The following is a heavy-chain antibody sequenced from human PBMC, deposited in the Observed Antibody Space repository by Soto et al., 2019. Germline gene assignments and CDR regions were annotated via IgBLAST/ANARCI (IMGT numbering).Heavy chain of an antibody. D-gene: IGHD2-15*01. Sequence: PSETLSLTCTVSGGSISNGYYYWSWVRQNPGKGLEWIGHVYHSGRTYYNPSLKSRVGITVDTSKNQFSLNLNSVTDADTAFYYCARWVEVSLDYFDSWGQG. CDR3: ARWVEVSLDYFDS. CDR1: GGSISNGYYY. J-gene: IGHJ4*02. V-gene: IGHV4-30-4*02. CDR2: VYHSGRT.